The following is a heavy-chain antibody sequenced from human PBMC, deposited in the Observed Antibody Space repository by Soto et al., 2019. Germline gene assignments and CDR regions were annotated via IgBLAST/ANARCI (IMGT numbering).Heavy chain of an antibody. CDR1: GGTFSSYA. D-gene: IGHD1-26*01. V-gene: IGHV1-69*13. Sequence: ASVEVSCKDSGGTFSSYAMSWVRQAPGQGLEWMGGIIPIFGKANYAQKFQGRVTITADESTSTAYMELSSLRSEDTAVYYCAGPTIASYDYYGMDVWGQGITVTVYS. CDR2: IIPIFGKA. J-gene: IGHJ6*02. CDR3: AGPTIASYDYYGMDV.